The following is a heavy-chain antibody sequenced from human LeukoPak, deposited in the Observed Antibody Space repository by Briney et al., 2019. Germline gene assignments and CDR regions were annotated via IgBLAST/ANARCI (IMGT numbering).Heavy chain of an antibody. V-gene: IGHV4-4*07. D-gene: IGHD3-3*01. CDR1: GGSISSYY. Sequence: SETLSLTCTVSGGSISSYYWSWIRQHAGKGLEWIGRIHTSGSINYNPSLKSRVTMSVDTSKNQFSLKLSSVTAADTAVYYCARDLRITIFGVVIIHHAFDIWGQGTMVTVSS. CDR3: ARDLRITIFGVVIIHHAFDI. CDR2: IHTSGSI. J-gene: IGHJ3*02.